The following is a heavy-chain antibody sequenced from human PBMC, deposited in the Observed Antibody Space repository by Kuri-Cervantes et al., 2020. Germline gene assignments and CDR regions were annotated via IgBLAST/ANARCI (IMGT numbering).Heavy chain of an antibody. V-gene: IGHV3-48*03. Sequence: GGSLRLSCAASSFTFSRFWMTWVRQAPGKGLEWVSYISSSGSTIYYADSVKGRFTISRDNAKNSLYLQMNSLRAEDTAVYYCARGSSSFWYYYYMDVWGKGTTVTVSS. CDR2: ISSSGSTI. CDR3: ARGSSSFWYYYYMDV. D-gene: IGHD6-6*01. J-gene: IGHJ6*03. CDR1: SFTFSRFW.